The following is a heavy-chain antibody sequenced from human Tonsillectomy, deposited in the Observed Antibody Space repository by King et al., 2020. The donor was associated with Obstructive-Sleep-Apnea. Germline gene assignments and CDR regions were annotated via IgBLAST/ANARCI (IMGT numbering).Heavy chain of an antibody. Sequence: HVQLVQSGGGVVQPGRSLRLSCAASGFTFSSYAMHWVRQAPGKGLEWVAVISSDGSHKYYADSVKGRFTCSRDNSKHTLYLQMNSLRPEEMAVYYGASPYCSGTSCYLYFYGMDVWGQGTTVTVSS. V-gene: IGHV3-30*04. CDR1: GFTFSSYA. CDR3: ASPYCSGTSCYLYFYGMDV. J-gene: IGHJ6*02. CDR2: ISSDGSHK. D-gene: IGHD2-2*01.